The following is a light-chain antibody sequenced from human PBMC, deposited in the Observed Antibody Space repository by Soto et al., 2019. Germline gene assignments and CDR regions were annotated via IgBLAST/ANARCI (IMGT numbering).Light chain of an antibody. CDR1: TSNIGSNT. CDR3: AAWDDSLIGVV. J-gene: IGLJ2*01. CDR2: SIN. V-gene: IGLV1-44*01. Sequence: QSVLTQPPSASGTPGQRVTISCSGGTSNIGSNTVNCYQQLPGTAPKLLIYSINQRPSGVPDRFSGSKSGTSASLAISGLQSEDEADYYCAAWDDSLIGVVFGGGTQLTVL.